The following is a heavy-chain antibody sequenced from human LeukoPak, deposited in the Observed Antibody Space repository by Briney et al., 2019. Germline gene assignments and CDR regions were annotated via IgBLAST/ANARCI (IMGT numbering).Heavy chain of an antibody. D-gene: IGHD3-22*01. V-gene: IGHV4-34*01. J-gene: IGHJ4*02. CDR1: GGSFSGYY. CDR2: INHSGST. CDR3: ASLSSPEYYYDSSGYYLFDY. Sequence: SETLSLTCAVYGGSFSGYYWSWIRQPPGKGLEWIGEINHSGSTNYNPSLKRRVTISVDTSKNQFSLKLSSVTAADTAVYYCASLSSPEYYYDSSGYYLFDYWGQGTLVTVSS.